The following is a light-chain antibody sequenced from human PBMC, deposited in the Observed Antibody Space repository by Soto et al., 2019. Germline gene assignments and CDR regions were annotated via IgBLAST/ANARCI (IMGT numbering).Light chain of an antibody. Sequence: IQLTQTPSSLSASVGDRVTITCRASQGISSFLAWYQQKPGKAPKLPIYAASSLQSGVPSRFSGSGVGTDFTLTITSLQPEDFATYYCQQVESYPSTFGGGTKVDI. J-gene: IGKJ4*01. CDR3: QQVESYPST. V-gene: IGKV1-9*01. CDR2: AAS. CDR1: QGISSF.